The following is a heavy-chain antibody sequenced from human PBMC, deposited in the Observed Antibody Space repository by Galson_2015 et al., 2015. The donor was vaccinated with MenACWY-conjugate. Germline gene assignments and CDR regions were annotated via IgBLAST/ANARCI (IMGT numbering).Heavy chain of an antibody. CDR3: AKGKLEYYSHGFHRFDI. CDR2: MSYSESVE. V-gene: IGHV3-30*18. J-gene: IGHJ3*02. D-gene: IGHD2/OR15-2a*01. CDR1: GFAFSRFG. Sequence: RLSCAASGFAFSRFGMHWVRQAPGKGLEWVALMSYSESVEFYGDSVRGRFTTSRDNSMNTLYLQMNSLRAEDTAIYYCAKGKLEYYSHGFHRFDIWGQGTMVTVSS.